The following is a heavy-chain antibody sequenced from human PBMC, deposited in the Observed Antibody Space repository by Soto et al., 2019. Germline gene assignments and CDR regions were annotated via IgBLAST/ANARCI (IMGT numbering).Heavy chain of an antibody. CDR2: INPATGAA. CDR3: ARGGGVGVAGSAAFDM. J-gene: IGHJ3*02. CDR1: GYPVTAYY. V-gene: IGHV1-2*02. Sequence: QLHLVQSGAVVKKPGASVTVSCSASGYPVTAYYMHWVRQAPGRGLEWMGGINPATGAAKYTQTFQGRVTMTRDTSTSTVFMELSGLTSEDTALFYCARGGGVGVAGSAAFDMWGQWTLVTVSS. D-gene: IGHD6-19*01.